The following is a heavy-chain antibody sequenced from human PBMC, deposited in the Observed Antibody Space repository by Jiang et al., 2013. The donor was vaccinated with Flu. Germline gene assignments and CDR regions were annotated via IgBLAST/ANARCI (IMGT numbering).Heavy chain of an antibody. J-gene: IGHJ6*02. CDR2: INTNTGNA. D-gene: IGHD5-24*01. V-gene: IGHV7-4-1*02. CDR3: ARDLREMETRDYYYYGMDV. Sequence: SGYTFTSHSINWVRQAPGQGLEWMGWINTNTGNARSAQGFTGRFVFSLDTSVSTSYLQISSLKAEDTAVYYCARDLREMETRDYYYYGMDVWGQGTTVTVSS. CDR1: GYTFTSHS.